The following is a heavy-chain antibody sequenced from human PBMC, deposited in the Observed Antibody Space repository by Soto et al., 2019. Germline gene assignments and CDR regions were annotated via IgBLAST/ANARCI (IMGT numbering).Heavy chain of an antibody. CDR1: GYTFTSSG. Sequence: QVQLVPSGAEVKKPGASVKVSCKASGYTFTSSGISWVRQAPGQGLDWRGWISAYNGNTKYAQDLQGRVTMTTATSTGTVDMGRRSLGSDDTDVYYSAGFCGGSCNPYYFYYGMDVWGQGTTVTVSS. CDR2: ISAYNGNT. J-gene: IGHJ6*02. D-gene: IGHD2-15*01. CDR3: AGFCGGSCNPYYFYYGMDV. V-gene: IGHV1-18*01.